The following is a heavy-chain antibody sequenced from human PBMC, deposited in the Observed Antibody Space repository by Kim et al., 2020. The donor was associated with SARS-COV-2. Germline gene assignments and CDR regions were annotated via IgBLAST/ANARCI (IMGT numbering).Heavy chain of an antibody. D-gene: IGHD3-22*01. V-gene: IGHV3-15*01. CDR3: TIRGYSGYDLGYYDSSGYYY. Sequence: GGSLRLSCAASGFTFSNAWMSWVRQAPGKGLEWVGRIKSKTDGGTTDYAAPVKGRFTISRDDSKNTLYLQMNSLKTEDTAVYYCTIRGYSGYDLGYYDSSGYYYWGQGTLVTVSS. J-gene: IGHJ4*02. CDR2: IKSKTDGGTT. CDR1: GFTFSNAW.